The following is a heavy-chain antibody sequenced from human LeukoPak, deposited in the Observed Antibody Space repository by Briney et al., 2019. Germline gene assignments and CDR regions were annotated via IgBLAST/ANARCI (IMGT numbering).Heavy chain of an antibody. CDR2: IYSGGST. D-gene: IGHD4-23*01. J-gene: IGHJ4*02. V-gene: IGHV3-53*01. CDR3: ARGHAMVTGGLDY. CDR1: GFTFSSYE. Sequence: GGSLRLSCAASGFTFSSYEMNWVRQAPGKGLEWVSVIYSGGSTYYADSVKGRFTISRDNSKNTLYLQMNSLRAEDTAVYYCARGHAMVTGGLDYWGQGTLVTVSS.